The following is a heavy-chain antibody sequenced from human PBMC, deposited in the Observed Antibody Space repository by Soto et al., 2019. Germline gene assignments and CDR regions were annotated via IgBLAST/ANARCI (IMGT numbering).Heavy chain of an antibody. Sequence: TFSDYYMSWIRQAPGKGLEWVSYISSSGSTIYYADSVKGRFTISRYNAKNSLYLQMNSLRAEDTAVYYCARWDYGQSVFDIRGQGTMVPVSS. J-gene: IGHJ3*02. D-gene: IGHD4-17*01. CDR2: ISSSGSTI. V-gene: IGHV3-11*01. CDR3: ARWDYGQSVFDI. CDR1: TFSDYY.